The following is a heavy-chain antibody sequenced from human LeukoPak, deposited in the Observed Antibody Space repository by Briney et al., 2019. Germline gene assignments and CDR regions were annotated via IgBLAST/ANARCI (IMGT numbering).Heavy chain of an antibody. CDR2: ISSSGSTI. D-gene: IGHD4-17*01. CDR1: RFTFSSYS. J-gene: IGHJ5*02. Sequence: GGSLRLSCAASRFTFSSYSMNWIRQAPGKGLEWVSYISSSGSTIYYADSVKGRFTISRDNAKNSLYLQMNSLRAEDTAVYYCARSKLAAVHGDPEWFDPWGQGTLVTVSS. V-gene: IGHV3-48*04. CDR3: ARSKLAAVHGDPEWFDP.